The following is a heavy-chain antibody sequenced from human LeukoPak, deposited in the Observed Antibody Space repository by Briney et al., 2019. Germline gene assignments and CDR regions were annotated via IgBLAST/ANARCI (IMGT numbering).Heavy chain of an antibody. V-gene: IGHV3-15*01. CDR3: GTEVSGSFPT. D-gene: IGHD1-26*01. CDR1: GFTLSNAW. J-gene: IGHJ4*02. Sequence: GGSLRLSCAASGFTLSNAWMNWVRQAPGKGLEWVGLIKSKTDRETRDYAAPVKGRFTISRDDSDNTLYLQMNSLKNEDTAVYYCGTEVSGSFPTWRQGTLVTVSS. CDR2: IKSKTDRETR.